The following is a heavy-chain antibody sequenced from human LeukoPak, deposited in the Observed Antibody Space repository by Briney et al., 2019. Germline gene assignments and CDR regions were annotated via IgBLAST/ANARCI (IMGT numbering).Heavy chain of an antibody. J-gene: IGHJ3*02. Sequence: PGGSLRLSCSAAGFTVSSNYMSWVRQAPGKGLEWVSVIYSGGGTYYADSVKDRFTISRDNTKNNPFLQQNSLRAEDDAVYYCSGAGVAYCCGDCPVGAFDIWGQGTMVTVSS. V-gene: IGHV3-53*01. CDR1: GFTVSSNY. CDR2: IYSGGGT. CDR3: SGAGVAYCCGDCPVGAFDI. D-gene: IGHD2-21*02.